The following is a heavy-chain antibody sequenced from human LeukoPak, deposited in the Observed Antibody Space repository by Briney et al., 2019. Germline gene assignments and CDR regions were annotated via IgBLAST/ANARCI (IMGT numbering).Heavy chain of an antibody. D-gene: IGHD3-3*01. J-gene: IGHJ4*02. Sequence: ASVKFPCKASGYTFTGYYMHWVRQAPGQGLEWMGWINPNSGGTNYAQKFQGRVTMTRDTSISTAYMELSRLRSDDTAVYYCARGPDYDFWSGYYLYFDYWGQGTLVTVSS. V-gene: IGHV1-2*02. CDR2: INPNSGGT. CDR3: ARGPDYDFWSGYYLYFDY. CDR1: GYTFTGYY.